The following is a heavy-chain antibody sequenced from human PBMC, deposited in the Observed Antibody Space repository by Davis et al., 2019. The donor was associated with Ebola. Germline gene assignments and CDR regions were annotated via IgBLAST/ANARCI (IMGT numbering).Heavy chain of an antibody. Sequence: GESLKISCVVSGFTVSSSYMSWVRQAPGKGLECVSIIYSGGSTFYADSVKGRFTISRDNSKNTLYLQMNSLRAEDTAVYYCARDLRYCTNGVCYYYGMDVWGKGTTVTVSS. CDR2: IYSGGST. J-gene: IGHJ6*04. CDR1: GFTVSSSY. V-gene: IGHV3-66*02. D-gene: IGHD2-8*01. CDR3: ARDLRYCTNGVCYYYGMDV.